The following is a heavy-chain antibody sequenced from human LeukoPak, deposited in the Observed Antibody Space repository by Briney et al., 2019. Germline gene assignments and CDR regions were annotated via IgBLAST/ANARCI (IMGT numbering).Heavy chain of an antibody. CDR2: IYYSGST. CDR1: GGSISSYY. D-gene: IGHD1-26*01. V-gene: IGHV4-59*05. CDR3: ARQSGSYGGILDN. Sequence: SETLPLTCTVSGGSISSYYWSWIRQPPGKGLEWIGGIYYSGSTYYNPSLKSRVTISVDTSRNEFSLRLSSVTAADTALYFCARQSGSYGGILDNWGQGILGTVSS. J-gene: IGHJ4*02.